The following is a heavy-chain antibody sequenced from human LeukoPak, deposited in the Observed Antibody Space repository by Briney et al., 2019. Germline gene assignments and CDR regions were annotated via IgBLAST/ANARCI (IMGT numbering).Heavy chain of an antibody. D-gene: IGHD3-10*01. CDR3: ARGPNMVRGVILRH. CDR2: INHSGST. CDR1: GGSFSGYY. V-gene: IGHV4-34*01. J-gene: IGHJ4*02. Sequence: SETLSLTCAVYGGSFSGYYWSWIRQPLGKGLEWIGEINHSGSTNYNPSLKSRVTISVDTSKNQFSLKLSSVTAADTAVYYCARGPNMVRGVILRHWGQGTLVTVSS.